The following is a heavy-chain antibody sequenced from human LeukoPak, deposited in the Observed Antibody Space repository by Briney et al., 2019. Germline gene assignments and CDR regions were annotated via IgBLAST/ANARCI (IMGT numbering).Heavy chain of an antibody. J-gene: IGHJ4*02. CDR3: ARGGFRAYYCDS. CDR2: INSDGSTT. CDR1: GFTFSSYW. D-gene: IGHD3-10*01. V-gene: IGHV3-74*01. Sequence: PGGSLRLSCAASGFTFSSYWMHWVCQAPGKGLVWVSRINSDGSTTNYADSVKGRFTISRDNAKNTLYLQMNSLRAEDTAVYYCARGGFRAYYCDSWGQGTLVTVSS.